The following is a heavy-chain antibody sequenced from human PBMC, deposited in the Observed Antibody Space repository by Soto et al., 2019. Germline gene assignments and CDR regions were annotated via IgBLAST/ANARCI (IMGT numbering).Heavy chain of an antibody. CDR3: AKTGSGWYFDY. Sequence: QVQLVESGGGVVQPGRSLRLSCAASGFTFISYGMHWVRQAPGKGLEWVALISYDGSNKCYTDSVKGRFTISRDNSKNTLYLQMNSLRAEDTAVYYCAKTGSGWYFDYWGQGTLVTVSS. CDR1: GFTFISYG. V-gene: IGHV3-30*18. D-gene: IGHD6-19*01. J-gene: IGHJ4*02. CDR2: ISYDGSNK.